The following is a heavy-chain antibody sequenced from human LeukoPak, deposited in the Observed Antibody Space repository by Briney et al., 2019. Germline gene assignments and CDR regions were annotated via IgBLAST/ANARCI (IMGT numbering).Heavy chain of an antibody. D-gene: IGHD2-2*02. J-gene: IGHJ4*02. CDR2: INPNSGGT. CDR1: GYTFTNYY. CDR3: ARVGYCSSTSCYNFDY. Sequence: ASVKVSCKASGYTFTNYYMHWVRQAPGQGLEWMGWINPNSGGTNYAQKFQGRVTMTRDTSISTAYMELSRLRSDDTAVYYCARVGYCSSTSCYNFDYWGQGTLVTVSS. V-gene: IGHV1-2*02.